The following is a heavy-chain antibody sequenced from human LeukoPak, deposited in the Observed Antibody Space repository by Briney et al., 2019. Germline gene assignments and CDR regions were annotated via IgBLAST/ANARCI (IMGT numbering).Heavy chain of an antibody. CDR1: GFTFSDYY. CDR2: ISSSGSTI. CDR3: ATIPRVGATHDAFDI. V-gene: IGHV3-11*01. D-gene: IGHD1-26*01. J-gene: IGHJ3*02. Sequence: GGSLRLSCAASGFTFSDYYMSWIRQAPGKGLEWVSYISSSGSTIYYADSVKGRFTVSRDNAKNSLYLQMNSLRAGDTAVYYCATIPRVGATHDAFDIWGQGTMVTVSS.